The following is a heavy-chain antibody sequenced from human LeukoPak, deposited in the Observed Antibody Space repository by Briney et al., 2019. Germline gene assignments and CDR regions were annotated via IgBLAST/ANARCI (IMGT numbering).Heavy chain of an antibody. V-gene: IGHV3-74*01. CDR1: GFTFSNFW. J-gene: IGHJ4*02. D-gene: IGHD3-22*01. Sequence: PGGSLRLSCAASGFTFSNFWMHWVRQAPGKGLVWVSRMNLDGTITDYADSVKGRFTISRDNAKNTPYLDLSSLRADDTALYYCARGGSYYDSSGFDSWGQGTLVTVSS. CDR3: ARGGSYYDSSGFDS. CDR2: MNLDGTIT.